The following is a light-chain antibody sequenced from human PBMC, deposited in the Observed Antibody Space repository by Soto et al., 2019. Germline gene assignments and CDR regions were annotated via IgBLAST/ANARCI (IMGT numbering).Light chain of an antibody. V-gene: IGKV1-5*01. J-gene: IGKJ2*01. CDR3: QQYNTYPAT. Sequence: DIQMTQSPPTLSASVGDRVAVTCRASQSIGNWLSWYQQKPGKAPKLLIYDASTLESGVPSRFSGSESGTEFTLTIDSLQPDDFATYYCQQYNTYPATFGQGTKREI. CDR1: QSIGNW. CDR2: DAS.